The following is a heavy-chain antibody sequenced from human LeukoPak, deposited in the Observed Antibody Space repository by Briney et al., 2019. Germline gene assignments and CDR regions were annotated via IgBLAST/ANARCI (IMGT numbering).Heavy chain of an antibody. CDR2: IYYSGST. Sequence: SETLSLTCTVSGGSISSYYWGWIRQPPGKGLEWIGYIYYSGSTNYNPSLKSRVTISVDTSKNQFSLKLSSVTAADTAVYYCARERYSSGWDDAFDIWGQGTMVTVSS. D-gene: IGHD6-19*01. J-gene: IGHJ3*02. CDR1: GGSISSYY. V-gene: IGHV4-59*01. CDR3: ARERYSSGWDDAFDI.